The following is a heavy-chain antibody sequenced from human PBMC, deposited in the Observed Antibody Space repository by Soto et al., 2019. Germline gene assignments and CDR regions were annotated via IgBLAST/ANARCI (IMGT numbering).Heavy chain of an antibody. Sequence: LSLTCTVSGGSLSSYYWSWIRQPPGKGLEWIGYIYYSGSTNYNPSLKSRVTISVDTSKNQFSLKLSSVTAADTAVYYCARGAVAGDYYFDYWGQGTLVTVSS. J-gene: IGHJ4*02. CDR1: GGSLSSYY. D-gene: IGHD6-19*01. CDR3: ARGAVAGDYYFDY. V-gene: IGHV4-59*01. CDR2: IYYSGST.